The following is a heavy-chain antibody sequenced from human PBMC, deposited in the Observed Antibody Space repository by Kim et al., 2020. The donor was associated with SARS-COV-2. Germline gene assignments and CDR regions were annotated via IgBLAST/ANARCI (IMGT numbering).Heavy chain of an antibody. CDR2: IKQDGSEK. CDR3: ARESEKPRFYLLGGTFDY. CDR1: GFTFSSYW. D-gene: IGHD2-15*01. J-gene: IGHJ4*02. V-gene: IGHV3-7*03. Sequence: GGSLRLSCAASGFTFSSYWMSWVRQAPGKGLEWVANIKQDGSEKYYVDSVKGRFTISRDNAKNSLYLQMNSLRAEDTAVYYCARESEKPRFYLLGGTFDYWGQGTLVTVSS.